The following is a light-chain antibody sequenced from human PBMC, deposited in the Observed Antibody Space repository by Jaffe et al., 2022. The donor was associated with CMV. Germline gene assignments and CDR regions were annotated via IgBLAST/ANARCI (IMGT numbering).Light chain of an antibody. CDR3: HQYGRSLLT. CDR2: GAS. CDR1: QSVFSSY. Sequence: EIVLTQSPGTLSLSPGERATLSCRASQSVFSSYLAWYQQRPGQAPRLLIYGASRRATGIPDRISGSGSGTDFTLTISRLEPEDFAVYYCHQYGRSLLTFGAGTKVEMK. V-gene: IGKV3-20*01. J-gene: IGKJ4*01.